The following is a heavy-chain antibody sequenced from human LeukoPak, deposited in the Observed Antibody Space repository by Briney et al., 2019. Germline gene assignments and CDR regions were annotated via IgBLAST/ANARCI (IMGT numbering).Heavy chain of an antibody. Sequence: PGRSLRLSCAVSGFTFDDYAMHWVRQVPGKGLEWVSGINWNSDSIGYADSVKGRFTTSRDNAKNSLYLQMNSLRAEDTAVYYCAREEFGNSSPDYWGQGTLVTVSS. CDR3: AREEFGNSSPDY. D-gene: IGHD3-22*01. J-gene: IGHJ4*02. CDR1: GFTFDDYA. CDR2: INWNSDSI. V-gene: IGHV3-9*01.